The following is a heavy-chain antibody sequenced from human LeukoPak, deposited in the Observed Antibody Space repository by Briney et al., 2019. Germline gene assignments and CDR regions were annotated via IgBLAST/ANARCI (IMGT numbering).Heavy chain of an antibody. CDR1: GFTFSNAW. J-gene: IGHJ4*02. CDR3: TTPHIVVVTALVPYSDY. D-gene: IGHD2-21*02. V-gene: IGHV3-15*01. Sequence: GGSLRLSCAASGFTFSNAWMSWVRQAPGKGLEWVGRIKSKTDGGTTDYAAPVKGRFTISRDDSKNTLYLQMSSLKTEDTAVYYCTTPHIVVVTALVPYSDYRRQGTLVNVPS. CDR2: IKSKTDGGTT.